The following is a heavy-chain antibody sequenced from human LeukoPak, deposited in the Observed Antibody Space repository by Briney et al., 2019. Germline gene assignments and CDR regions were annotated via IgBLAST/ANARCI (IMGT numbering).Heavy chain of an antibody. Sequence: GGSLRLSCAASGFTFSSYGMHWVRQAPGKGLEWVAVISYDGSNKYYADSVKGRFTISRDNSKNTLYLQMNSLRAEDTAVYYCAKSEGSGYGLDYWGQGTLVTVSP. D-gene: IGHD5-12*01. J-gene: IGHJ4*02. CDR3: AKSEGSGYGLDY. CDR1: GFTFSSYG. CDR2: ISYDGSNK. V-gene: IGHV3-30*18.